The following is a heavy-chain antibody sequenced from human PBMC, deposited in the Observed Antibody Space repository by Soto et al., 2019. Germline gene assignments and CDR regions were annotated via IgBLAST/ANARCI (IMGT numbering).Heavy chain of an antibody. CDR3: VRDRIVAVPAGHETFDF. CDR2: FNTYNDKR. J-gene: IGHJ3*01. V-gene: IGHV1-18*01. D-gene: IGHD2-2*01. CDR1: GYTFTSFG. Sequence: QVQLVQSGAVVEKPGASVKVSCKTSGYTFTSFGISWVRQAPGQGLEWIGWFNTYNDKRKYSQKLQGRVSMTTETSTNPVYMELRSLTSDDTAVYYCVRDRIVAVPAGHETFDFWGQGTMVTVSS.